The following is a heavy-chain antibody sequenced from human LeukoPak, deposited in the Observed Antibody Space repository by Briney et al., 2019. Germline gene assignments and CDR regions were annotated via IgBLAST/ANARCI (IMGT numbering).Heavy chain of an antibody. V-gene: IGHV3-48*03. CDR2: ISSSGSTI. CDR1: GFTFSSYE. CDR3: AREWVVPFYFDY. J-gene: IGHJ4*02. Sequence: GGSLRLSCAASGFTFSSYEMNWVRQAPGKGLEWVSYISSSGSTIYYADSVEGRFTISRDNAKNSLYLQMNSLRAEDTAVYYCAREWVVPFYFDYWGQGTLVTVSS. D-gene: IGHD2-15*01.